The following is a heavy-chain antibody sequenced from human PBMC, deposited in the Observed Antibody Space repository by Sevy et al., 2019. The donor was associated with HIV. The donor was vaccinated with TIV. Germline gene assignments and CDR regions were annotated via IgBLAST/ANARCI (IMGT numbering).Heavy chain of an antibody. J-gene: IGHJ4*02. CDR3: ARTAQFGVVDY. D-gene: IGHD3-3*01. V-gene: IGHV4-4*07. CDR1: GGSISGYY. CDR2: IYSSGST. Sequence: SETLSLTCTVSGGSISGYYWSWIRQPAGKGLEWIGRIYSSGSTNYHPSLKSRVTMSVDTSKNQFSLKLSSVTAADTAVYYCARTAQFGVVDYWVQGTLVTVSS.